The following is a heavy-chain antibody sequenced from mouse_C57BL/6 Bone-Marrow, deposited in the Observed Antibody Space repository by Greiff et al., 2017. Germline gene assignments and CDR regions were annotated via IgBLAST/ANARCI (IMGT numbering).Heavy chain of an antibody. V-gene: IGHV1-64*01. CDR3: ARCGYVVLSL. CDR1: GYTFTSYW. Sequence: QVQLKQPGAALVKPGASVKLSCKASGYTFTSYWMHWVPQRPGQGLEWIGMIIPTSGSTNYNEKFKSKATLTVDKASSTAYMQLSSLTSEDSAVYYCARCGYVVLSLWGQGTPLTVSS. CDR2: IIPTSGST. D-gene: IGHD1-2*01. J-gene: IGHJ2*01.